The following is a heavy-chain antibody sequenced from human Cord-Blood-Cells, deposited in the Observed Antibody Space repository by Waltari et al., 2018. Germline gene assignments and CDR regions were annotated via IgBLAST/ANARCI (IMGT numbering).Heavy chain of an antibody. V-gene: IGHV4-38-2*02. CDR2: IYHSGRT. J-gene: IGHJ4*02. CDR3: ARQSDY. CDR1: GYSISSGYY. Sequence: QVQLQESGPGLVKPSETLSLTCTVSGYSISSGYYWGWIRQPPGKGLEWIGGIYHSGRTYYNPALKSRVTISVDTSKTQFSLKLSSVTAADTAVYYCARQSDYWGQGTLVTVSS.